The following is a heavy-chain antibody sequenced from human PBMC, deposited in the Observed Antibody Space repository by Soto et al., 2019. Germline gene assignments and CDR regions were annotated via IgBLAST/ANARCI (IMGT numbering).Heavy chain of an antibody. J-gene: IGHJ4*02. Sequence: QVQLVQSGAEVKKPGASVKVSCKASGYTFTNYAMHWVRQAPGQRLEWMGCINAGNGNTKYSQKFQGRVTVTRDTSATTAYMELSSLRSEDTAVYYCTRGITMVRGVRTDYWGQGTLVTVSS. CDR1: GYTFTNYA. D-gene: IGHD3-10*01. CDR3: TRGITMVRGVRTDY. V-gene: IGHV1-3*01. CDR2: INAGNGNT.